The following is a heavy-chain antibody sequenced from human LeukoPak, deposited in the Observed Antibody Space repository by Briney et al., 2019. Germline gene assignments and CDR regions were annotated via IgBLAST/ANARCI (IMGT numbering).Heavy chain of an antibody. CDR2: IQRGGNEK. CDR1: GFIFSSYW. Sequence: GGSLRLSCAASGFIFSSYWMSWVRQAPGKGLEWVANIQRGGNEKYYVNSVKGRFTISRDNAKNSLYLQMNSLRAEDTAVYYCARAAVAGTWGETNWFDPWGQGTLVTVSS. D-gene: IGHD6-19*01. V-gene: IGHV3-7*01. CDR3: ARAAVAGTWGETNWFDP. J-gene: IGHJ5*02.